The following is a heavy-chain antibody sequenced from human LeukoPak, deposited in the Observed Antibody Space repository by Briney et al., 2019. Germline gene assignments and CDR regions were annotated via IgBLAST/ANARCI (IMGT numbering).Heavy chain of an antibody. J-gene: IGHJ5*02. CDR3: AREGSFTPYCSSTSCYIPVPWFGP. D-gene: IGHD2-2*02. Sequence: GASVKVSCKASGGTFSSYAISWVRQAPGQGLEWMGRIIPILGIANYAQKFQGRVTITADKSTSTAYMELSSLRSEDTAVYYCAREGSFTPYCSSTSCYIPVPWFGPWGQGTLVTVSS. CDR2: IIPILGIA. V-gene: IGHV1-69*04. CDR1: GGTFSSYA.